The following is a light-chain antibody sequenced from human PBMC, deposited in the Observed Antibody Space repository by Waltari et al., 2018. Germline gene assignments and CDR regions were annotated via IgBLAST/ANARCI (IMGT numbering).Light chain of an antibody. V-gene: IGKV3-11*01. Sequence: EIVLTQSPPTLSLSPGERATLSSTPSPRVSSYLAWCQQEPGHAPRLPTNGASNSATGIPTRFSRSGSGTDFTLTISSLEPEDLSVYYCQQRSNWYTFSHATKLKI. J-gene: IGKJ2*01. CDR1: PRVSSY. CDR2: GAS. CDR3: QQRSNWYT.